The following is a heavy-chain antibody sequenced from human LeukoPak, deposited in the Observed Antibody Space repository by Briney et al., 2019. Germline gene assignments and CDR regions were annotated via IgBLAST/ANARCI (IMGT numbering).Heavy chain of an antibody. D-gene: IGHD4-17*01. V-gene: IGHV3-23*01. CDR2: ISGSGDGT. Sequence: GGSLRLSCAASGFTFSNYAMSWVRQAPAKGLEWVSGISGSGDGTYYTDSVKGRFTISRDNSKNTLFLQMNSLRAEDTAVYYCARRGESASYGDYRFDYWGQGTLVTVSS. J-gene: IGHJ4*02. CDR1: GFTFSNYA. CDR3: ARRGESASYGDYRFDY.